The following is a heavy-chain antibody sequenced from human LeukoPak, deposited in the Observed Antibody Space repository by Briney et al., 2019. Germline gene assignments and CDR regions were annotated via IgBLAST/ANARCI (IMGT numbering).Heavy chain of an antibody. Sequence: GGSLRLSCAASGFTFSSYSMNWVRQAPGKGLEWVSSISSSSSYIYYADSVKGRFTISRDNAKNSLYLQMNSLRAEDTAVYYCARAGLRYFDWPSAWGRGTLVTVSS. CDR3: ARAGLRYFDWPSA. V-gene: IGHV3-21*01. D-gene: IGHD3-9*01. J-gene: IGHJ5*02. CDR2: ISSSSSYI. CDR1: GFTFSSYS.